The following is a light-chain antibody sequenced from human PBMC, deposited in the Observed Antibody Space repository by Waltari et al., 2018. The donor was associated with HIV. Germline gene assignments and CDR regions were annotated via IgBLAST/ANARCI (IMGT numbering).Light chain of an antibody. CDR2: FAS. Sequence: EVVLTQSPDLHSVTPNEKVTITCRASQGIGDSLHCYQQKPDHAPKLLFKFASQSISGVPSRFSGSGSGTDFTLTINSLESEDAATYYCHQTGSLPLTFGGGTKVEIK. CDR3: HQTGSLPLT. J-gene: IGKJ4*01. CDR1: QGIGDS. V-gene: IGKV6-21*02.